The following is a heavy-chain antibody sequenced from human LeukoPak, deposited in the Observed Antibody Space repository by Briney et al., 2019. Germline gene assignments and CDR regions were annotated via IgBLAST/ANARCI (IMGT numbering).Heavy chain of an antibody. D-gene: IGHD6-19*01. CDR1: GFTFSSYG. Sequence: GGSLRLSCAASGFTFSSYGMHWVRQAPGKGLEWVAVISHDGSNKYYVDSVKGRFTISRDNSKNTLYLQMTSLRVDDTAVYYCAKGQFPNLIDYWGQGTLATVSS. CDR2: ISHDGSNK. V-gene: IGHV3-30*18. CDR3: AKGQFPNLIDY. J-gene: IGHJ4*02.